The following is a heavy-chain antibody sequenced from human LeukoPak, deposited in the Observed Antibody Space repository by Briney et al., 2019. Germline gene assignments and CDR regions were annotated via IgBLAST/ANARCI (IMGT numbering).Heavy chain of an antibody. CDR1: GFTFSSYT. D-gene: IGHD5-12*01. CDR2: ISNSSNYI. CDR3: AREGYGY. V-gene: IGHV3-21*01. Sequence: GGSLRLSCAASGFTFSSYTMNWVRQAPGKGLEWVSSISNSSNYIHYAASVKGRITISRDNAKNSLYLQMNSLRGEDTAVYYCAREGYGYWRQGTLVSLSS. J-gene: IGHJ4*02.